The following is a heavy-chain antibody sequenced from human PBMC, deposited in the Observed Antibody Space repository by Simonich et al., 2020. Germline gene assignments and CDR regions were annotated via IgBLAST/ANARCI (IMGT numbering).Heavy chain of an antibody. J-gene: IGHJ4*02. D-gene: IGHD3-10*01. CDR1: GGTFSSYA. CDR2: ITPILGRA. Sequence: QVQLVQSGAEVKKPGSSVKVSCKASGGTFSSYAISWVRQAPGQGLEWKGGITPILGRANYAQKVQGRVTITADKSTSTAYMELSSLRSEDTAVYYCARTNTMRELDTMVRGVDYFDYWGQGTLVTVSS. V-gene: IGHV1-69*06. CDR3: ARTNTMRELDTMVRGVDYFDY.